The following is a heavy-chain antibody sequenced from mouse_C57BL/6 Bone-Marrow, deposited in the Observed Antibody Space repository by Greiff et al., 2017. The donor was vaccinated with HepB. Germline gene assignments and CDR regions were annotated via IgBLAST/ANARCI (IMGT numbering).Heavy chain of an antibody. D-gene: IGHD1-1*01. J-gene: IGHJ3*01. CDR1: GFTFSDYG. V-gene: IGHV5-17*01. CDR2: ISSGSSTI. Sequence: EVQLVVESGGGLVKPGGSLKLSCAASGFTFSDYGMHWVRQAPEKGLEWVAYISSGSSTIYYADTVKGRFTISRDNAKNTLFLQMTSLRSEDTAMYYCARGPYYGSFFAYWGQGTLVTVSA. CDR3: ARGPYYGSFFAY.